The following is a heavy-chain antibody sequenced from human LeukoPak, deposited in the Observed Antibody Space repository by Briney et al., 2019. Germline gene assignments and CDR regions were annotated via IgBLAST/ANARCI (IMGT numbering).Heavy chain of an antibody. D-gene: IGHD1-1*01. J-gene: IGHJ4*02. Sequence: PGGSLRLSCAASGFTFSSYGMHWVRQAPGKGLEWEALIWYDGSNKYYADSVKGRFTISRDNSKNTLYLQMNSLRAEDTAVYYCARDGELEVFDYWGQGTLVTVSS. CDR3: ARDGELEVFDY. V-gene: IGHV3-33*01. CDR1: GFTFSSYG. CDR2: IWYDGSNK.